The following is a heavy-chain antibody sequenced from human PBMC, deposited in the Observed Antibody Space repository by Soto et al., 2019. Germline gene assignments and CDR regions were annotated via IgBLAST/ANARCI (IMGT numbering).Heavy chain of an antibody. CDR3: ARKDYYDRTYSFDY. Sequence: ASVKVSCKASGYTFTSYCISWVRQAPGQGLEWMGWISAYNGNTNYAQKLQGRVTMTTDTSTSTAYMELRSLRSDDTAVYYCARKDYYDRTYSFDYWGQGTLVTVSS. J-gene: IGHJ4*02. CDR1: GYTFTSYC. D-gene: IGHD3-22*01. V-gene: IGHV1-18*04. CDR2: ISAYNGNT.